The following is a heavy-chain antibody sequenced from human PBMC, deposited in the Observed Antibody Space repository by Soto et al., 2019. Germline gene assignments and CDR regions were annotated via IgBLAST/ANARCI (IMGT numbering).Heavy chain of an antibody. D-gene: IGHD2-2*03. V-gene: IGHV3-48*02. CDR2: ITSSSTTM. J-gene: IGHJ6*02. Sequence: GGSLRLSCAASGFILGKNSMMWVRQAPGKGPEWVAYITSSSTTMNYADSVKGRFTISRDNANNALYLQMNSLRDEDTAVYYSARPHLDRPTFYGMDVWGQGTTVTVSS. CDR1: GFILGKNS. CDR3: ARPHLDRPTFYGMDV.